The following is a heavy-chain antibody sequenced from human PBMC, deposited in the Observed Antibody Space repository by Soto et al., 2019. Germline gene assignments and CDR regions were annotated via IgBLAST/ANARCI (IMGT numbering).Heavy chain of an antibody. CDR1: GFTFSNYG. CDR3: ARLVPGTWFGDY. Sequence: EVQLLGSGGGSVQPGGSLRLSCAASGFTFSNYGMTWVRQAPGKGLEWLSATSDGSTFYRESVKGRFTMSRDDSINMLFVHISSLRAEDTATYYCARLVPGTWFGDYWGQGILVSVSS. V-gene: IGHV3-23*01. CDR2: TSDGST. J-gene: IGHJ4*02. D-gene: IGHD6-19*01.